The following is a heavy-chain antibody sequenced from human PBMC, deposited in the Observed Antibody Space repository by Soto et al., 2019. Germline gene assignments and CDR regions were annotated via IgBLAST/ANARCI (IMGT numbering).Heavy chain of an antibody. D-gene: IGHD3-9*01. J-gene: IGHJ4*02. Sequence: VKVSCKASGYTFTSYAMHWVRQAPGQRLEWMGWINAGNGNTKYSQKFQGRVTITRDTSASTACMELSSLRSEDTAVYYCARDILASGPIDPDWLSYYFDYWGQGTLVTVSS. CDR1: GYTFTSYA. V-gene: IGHV1-3*01. CDR3: ARDILASGPIDPDWLSYYFDY. CDR2: INAGNGNT.